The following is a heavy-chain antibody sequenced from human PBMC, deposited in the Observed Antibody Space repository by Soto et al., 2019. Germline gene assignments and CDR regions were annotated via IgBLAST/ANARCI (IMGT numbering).Heavy chain of an antibody. Sequence: SETLSLTCTVSGGSISSYYWSWIRQPPGKGLEWIGYIYYSGSTNYNPSLKSRVTISVDTSKNQFSLKLSSVTAADTAVYYCARRLVVAATGDYYYYMDVWGKGTTVTVSS. CDR2: IYYSGST. CDR1: GGSISSYY. V-gene: IGHV4-59*08. J-gene: IGHJ6*03. CDR3: ARRLVVAATGDYYYYMDV. D-gene: IGHD2-15*01.